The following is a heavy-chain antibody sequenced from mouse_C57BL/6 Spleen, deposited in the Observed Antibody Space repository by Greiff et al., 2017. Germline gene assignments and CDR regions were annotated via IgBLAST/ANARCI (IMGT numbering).Heavy chain of an antibody. J-gene: IGHJ2*01. CDR1: GYTFTSYW. D-gene: IGHD1-1*01. CDR2: IYPGSGST. CDR3: ARAKITTVVRGDY. Sequence: QVHVKQPGAELVKPGASVKMSCKASGYTFTSYWITWVKQRPGQGLEWIGDIYPGSGSTNYNEKFKSKATLTVDTSSSTAYMQLSSLTSEDSAVYYCARAKITTVVRGDYWGQGTTLTVSS. V-gene: IGHV1-55*01.